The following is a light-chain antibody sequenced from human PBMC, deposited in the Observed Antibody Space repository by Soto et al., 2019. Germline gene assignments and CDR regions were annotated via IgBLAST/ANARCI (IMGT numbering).Light chain of an antibody. CDR3: QKYNSAPRT. J-gene: IGKJ1*01. Sequence: DIQMTQSPSSLSASVGDRVTITCRASQGISNYLAWYQQKPGKVPKLLIYAASTLRSGVPSRFSGSGSGTDFTITISSLQPEDVATYFCQKYNSAPRTFGQGTKMAI. CDR2: AAS. CDR1: QGISNY. V-gene: IGKV1-27*01.